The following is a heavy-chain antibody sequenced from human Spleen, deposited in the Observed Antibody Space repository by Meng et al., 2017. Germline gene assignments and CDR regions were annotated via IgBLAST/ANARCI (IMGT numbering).Heavy chain of an antibody. V-gene: IGHV3-33*01. CDR2: IWYDGSNK. CDR1: GFTFSSYG. Sequence: GESLKISCAASGFTFSSYGMHWVRQAPGKGLEWVAVIWYDGSNKYYADSVKGRFTISRDNSKNTLYLQMNSLRAEDTAVYYCARDGYCSSTSCYLRWFEYYYSMDVWGQETTVTVAS. D-gene: IGHD2-2*03. CDR3: ARDGYCSSTSCYLRWFEYYYSMDV. J-gene: IGHJ6*02.